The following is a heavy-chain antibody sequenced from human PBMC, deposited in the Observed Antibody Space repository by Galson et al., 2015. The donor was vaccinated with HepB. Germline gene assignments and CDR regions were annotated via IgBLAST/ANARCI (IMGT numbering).Heavy chain of an antibody. CDR1: GGTFSTYA. Sequence: SCKASGGTFSTYAISWVRQAPGQGLEWMGWMNPNSGNTGYAQKFQGRVTMTRNTSISTAYMELSSLRSEDTAVYYCARVYYMDVWGKGTTVTVSS. CDR3: ARVYYMDV. J-gene: IGHJ6*03. CDR2: MNPNSGNT. V-gene: IGHV1-8*02.